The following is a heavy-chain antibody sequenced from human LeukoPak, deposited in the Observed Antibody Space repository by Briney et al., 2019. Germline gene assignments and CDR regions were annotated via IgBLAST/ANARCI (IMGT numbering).Heavy chain of an antibody. J-gene: IGHJ5*02. Sequence: AASVKVSCKASGFTFSGYYVQWVRAAPGHGLEWMGIINPSDGSTKYAQKLQGGVTMTGDTSTSTVYMEVSSLTSEDTAVYFCARDGLQTRYNWNDEGRKNWLDPWGQGTLVTVSS. D-gene: IGHD1-20*01. CDR2: INPSDGST. CDR3: ARDGLQTRYNWNDEGRKNWLDP. V-gene: IGHV1-46*01. CDR1: GFTFSGYY.